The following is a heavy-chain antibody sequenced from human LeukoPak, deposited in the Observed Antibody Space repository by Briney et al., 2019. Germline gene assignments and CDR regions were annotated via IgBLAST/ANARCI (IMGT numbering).Heavy chain of an antibody. J-gene: IGHJ5*02. D-gene: IGHD2-15*01. CDR1: GFTFDDYG. V-gene: IGHV3-20*04. CDR2: INWNGGST. CDR3: AREIVVVVAAPGRWFDP. Sequence: GGSLRLSCAASGFTFDDYGLSWVRQAPGKGLEWVSGINWNGGSTGYADSVKGRFTISRDNAKKSLYLQMHSLRAEDTAVYYCAREIVVVVAAPGRWFDPWGQGTLVTVSS.